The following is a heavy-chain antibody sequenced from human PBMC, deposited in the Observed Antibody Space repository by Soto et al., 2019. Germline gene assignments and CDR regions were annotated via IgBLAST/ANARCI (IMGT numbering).Heavy chain of an antibody. CDR2: IYATGTT. J-gene: IGHJ5*02. CDR1: GSSISVFY. D-gene: IGHD1-1*01. CDR3: VRDGTKTLPDWFDH. V-gene: IGHV4-4*07. Sequence: PXETLSLTCTVSGSSISVFYWSWIRKSAGKGLEWIGRIYATGTTDYNPSLKSRVMMSVDTSKKQFSLKLRSVTAADTAVYYCVRDGTKTLPDWFDHWGQGISVTVSS.